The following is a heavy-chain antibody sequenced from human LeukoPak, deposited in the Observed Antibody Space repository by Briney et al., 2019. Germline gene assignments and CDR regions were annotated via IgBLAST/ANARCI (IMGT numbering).Heavy chain of an antibody. CDR3: AAAYRYFYDRGGYFDY. Sequence: ASVKVSCKASGFTFTTSAMQWVRQARGQRLEWIGWIVVGSGNTNYAQKFQERVTITRDMSTITAYMELSSLRSEDTAVYYCAAAYRYFYDRGGYFDYWGQGTLVTVSS. CDR2: IVVGSGNT. V-gene: IGHV1-58*02. J-gene: IGHJ4*02. CDR1: GFTFTTSA. D-gene: IGHD3-22*01.